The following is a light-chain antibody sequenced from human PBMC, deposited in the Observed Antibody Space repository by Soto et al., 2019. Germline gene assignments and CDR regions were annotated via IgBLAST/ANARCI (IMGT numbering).Light chain of an antibody. CDR2: RAS. CDR3: LQYHNLWA. J-gene: IGKJ1*01. V-gene: IGKV3-15*01. Sequence: EIVLTQSPCTLSLSPGERATLSCRASQNIYSNVAWYQQRPGQAPRLLIYRASTRATGIPARFSGSGSGTEFTLTISSLQSEDFTVYSCLQYHNLWAFGQGTKVDTK. CDR1: QNIYSN.